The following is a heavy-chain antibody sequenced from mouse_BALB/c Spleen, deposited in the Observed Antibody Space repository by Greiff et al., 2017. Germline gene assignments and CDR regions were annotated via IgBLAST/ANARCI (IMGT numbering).Heavy chain of an antibody. Sequence: EVKVEESGGGLVQPGGSMKLSCVASGFTFSNYWMNWVRQSPEKGLEWVAEIRLKSNNYATHYAESVKGRFTISRDDSKSSVYLQMNNLRAEDTGIYYCTREGKAYFDYWGQGTTLTVSS. CDR1: GFTFSNYW. V-gene: IGHV6-6*02. J-gene: IGHJ2*01. CDR3: TREGKAYFDY. CDR2: IRLKSNNYAT. D-gene: IGHD2-1*01.